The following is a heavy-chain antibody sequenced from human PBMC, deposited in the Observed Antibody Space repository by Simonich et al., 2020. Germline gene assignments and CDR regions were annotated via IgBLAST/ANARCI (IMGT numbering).Heavy chain of an antibody. Sequence: EVQRVESGGGLVKPGGSLRLSCAASGFTFSSNSMNWVRHAPGKVLGWVSSISSSSSYIYYADSVKGRFTISRDNAKNSLYLQMNSLRAEDTAVYYCARANERDYWGQGTLVTVSS. CDR2: ISSSSSYI. CDR1: GFTFSSNS. CDR3: ARANERDY. V-gene: IGHV3-21*01. J-gene: IGHJ4*02. D-gene: IGHD1-1*01.